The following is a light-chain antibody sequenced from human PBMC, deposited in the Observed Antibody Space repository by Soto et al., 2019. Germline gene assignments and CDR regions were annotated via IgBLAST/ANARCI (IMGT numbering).Light chain of an antibody. Sequence: DNEMTESPSTLSAYVGDRVTITCRASQSISSWLAWYQQKPGKAPKLLIYKASSLESGVPSRFSGSGSGTEFTLTISSLQPDDFATYYCQQYNSYSQTFGQGTKVDIK. CDR3: QQYNSYSQT. CDR2: KAS. J-gene: IGKJ1*01. V-gene: IGKV1-5*03. CDR1: QSISSW.